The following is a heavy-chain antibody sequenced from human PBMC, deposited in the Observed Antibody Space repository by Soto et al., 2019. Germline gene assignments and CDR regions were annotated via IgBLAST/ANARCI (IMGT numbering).Heavy chain of an antibody. CDR2: ISGSGGST. V-gene: IGHV3-23*01. D-gene: IGHD6-13*01. J-gene: IGHJ5*02. Sequence: AGGSLRLSCAASGFTFSSYAMSWVRQAPGKRLEWVSAISGSGGSTYYADSVKGRFTISRDNSKNTLYLQMNSLRAEDTAVYYCAKDVGAAADPSWFDPWGQGTLVTVSS. CDR1: GFTFSSYA. CDR3: AKDVGAAADPSWFDP.